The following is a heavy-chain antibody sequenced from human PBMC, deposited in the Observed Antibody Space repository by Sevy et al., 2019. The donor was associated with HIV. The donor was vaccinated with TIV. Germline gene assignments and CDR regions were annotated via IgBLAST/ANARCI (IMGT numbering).Heavy chain of an antibody. CDR2: IYPGDSDT. J-gene: IGHJ4*02. CDR1: GYRFTSYW. D-gene: IGHD1-26*01. CDR3: ARRAPALDY. V-gene: IGHV5-51*01. Sequence: GESLKISCKVSGYRFTSYWIAWVRQMPGRGLECMGIIYPGDSDTRYSPSFEGQVTFSVDKSISTAYLQWSSLKDSDTAMYYCARRAPALDYWGQGTLVTVSS.